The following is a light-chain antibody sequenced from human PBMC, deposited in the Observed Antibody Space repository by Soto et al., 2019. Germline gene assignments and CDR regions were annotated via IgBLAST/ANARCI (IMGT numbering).Light chain of an antibody. J-gene: IGKJ1*01. CDR2: GAS. CDR1: RSVNNNY. Sequence: EIVLTQSPGTLSLPPGERATLSCRASRSVNNNYLAWYQQKPGQAPRLLIIGASSRATGIPDRFIGSGSGTEFILTISRLEPDDFAIYHCHQHGGSPETFGQGTKVDIK. CDR3: HQHGGSPET. V-gene: IGKV3-20*01.